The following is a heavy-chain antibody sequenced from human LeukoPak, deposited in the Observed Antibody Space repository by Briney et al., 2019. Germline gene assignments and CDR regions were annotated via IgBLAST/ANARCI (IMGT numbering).Heavy chain of an antibody. V-gene: IGHV3-23*01. CDR2: ITGSGAFT. CDR1: GFTFINYS. J-gene: IGHJ6*03. D-gene: IGHD2-2*01. CDR3: GRAGPVTKDHFMDV. Sequence: PGGSLRLSCAASGFTFINYSMTWVRQAPGEGLEWVSAITGSGAFTDYADSVKGRFTISRDNAKNSLFLQMNSLSAEDTAVYYCGRAGPVTKDHFMDVWGKGTTVTVSS.